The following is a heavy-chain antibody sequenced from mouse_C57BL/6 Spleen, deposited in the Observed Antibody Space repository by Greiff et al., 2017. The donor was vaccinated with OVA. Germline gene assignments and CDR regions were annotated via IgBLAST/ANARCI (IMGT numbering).Heavy chain of an antibody. D-gene: IGHD1-1*01. Sequence: VQLQQSGAELAKPGASVTLSCKASGYTFTSYWMHWVKQRPGKGLEWIGYITPSSGYTKYNQKFKDKATLTADKSSSTAYMQLSSLTYEYSAVYYCARSHYGSSPLFDYWGQGTTLTVSS. J-gene: IGHJ2*01. CDR3: ARSHYGSSPLFDY. V-gene: IGHV1-7*01. CDR2: ITPSSGYT. CDR1: GYTFTSYW.